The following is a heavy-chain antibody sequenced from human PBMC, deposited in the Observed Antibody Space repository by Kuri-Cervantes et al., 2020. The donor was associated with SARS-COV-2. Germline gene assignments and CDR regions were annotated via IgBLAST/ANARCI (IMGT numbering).Heavy chain of an antibody. J-gene: IGHJ6*02. V-gene: IGHV1-2*04. CDR3: VKCRIPLFKAAAADYYYGMDV. CDR2: INPNSGGT. Sequence: ASVKVSCKASGYTFTGYYMHWVRQAPGQGLEWMGWINPNSGGTNYAQKFQGWVTMTRDTSISTAYMELSRLRSDDTAVYYCVKCRIPLFKAAAADYYYGMDVWGQGTTVTVSS. CDR1: GYTFTGYY. D-gene: IGHD6-13*01.